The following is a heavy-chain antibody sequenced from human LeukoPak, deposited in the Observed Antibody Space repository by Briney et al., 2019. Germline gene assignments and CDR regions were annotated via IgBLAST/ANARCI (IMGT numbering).Heavy chain of an antibody. CDR1: GGSFSGYY. CDR3: ARAGSPVLFDC. Sequence: SETLSLTCAVYGGSFSGYYWSWIRQPPGKGLEWIGEINHSGSTNYNPSHKSRVTISVDTSKNQFSLKLSSVTAADTAVYYCARAGSPVLFDCWGQGTLVTVSS. V-gene: IGHV4-34*01. CDR2: INHSGST. J-gene: IGHJ4*02. D-gene: IGHD3-16*01.